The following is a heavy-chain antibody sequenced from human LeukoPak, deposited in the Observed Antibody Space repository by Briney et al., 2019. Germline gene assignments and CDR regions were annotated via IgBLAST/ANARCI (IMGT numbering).Heavy chain of an antibody. CDR2: LNAGGGST. CDR1: GFTFRNYA. CDR3: ATPIRDRYCSGGSCYSPFDF. D-gene: IGHD2-15*01. Sequence: GGSPRLSCAASGFTFRNYAMSWVRQAPGKGLEWVSALNAGGGSTHYADSVKGRFTISRDNSKNTLYLQMNSLGVEDTAVYYCATPIRDRYCSGGSCYSPFDFWGQGTLVTVSS. V-gene: IGHV3-23*01. J-gene: IGHJ4*02.